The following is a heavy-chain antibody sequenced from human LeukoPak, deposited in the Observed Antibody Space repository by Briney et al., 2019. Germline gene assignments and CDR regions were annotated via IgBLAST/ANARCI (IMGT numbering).Heavy chain of an antibody. Sequence: PGGSLTLSCAASGFTLRSYDMSWLRQAPGKGLEWVAATSGSGVNSYYADSVRGRFTISRDNSQNTLYLQMDSLRAEDTALYYCAKEYSGYDFDYWGQGTLVTVSS. CDR1: GFTLRSYD. D-gene: IGHD5-12*01. CDR3: AKEYSGYDFDY. CDR2: TSGSGVNS. V-gene: IGHV3-23*01. J-gene: IGHJ4*02.